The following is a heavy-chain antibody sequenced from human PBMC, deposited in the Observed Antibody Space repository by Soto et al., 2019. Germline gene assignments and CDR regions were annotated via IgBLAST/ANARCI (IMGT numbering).Heavy chain of an antibody. CDR3: ARVALGYDYADV. D-gene: IGHD4-17*01. CDR1: GYTFNAFY. CDR2: INPSGDGT. V-gene: IGHV1-46*02. Sequence: GASVKVSWKAFGYTFNAFYMHWVRQAPGQGLEWMGVINPSGDGTSYAQKFQGRVTMTRDTSTSTVHMELSSLRSEDTAVYYCARVALGYDYADVWGQGTTVTVSS. J-gene: IGHJ6*02.